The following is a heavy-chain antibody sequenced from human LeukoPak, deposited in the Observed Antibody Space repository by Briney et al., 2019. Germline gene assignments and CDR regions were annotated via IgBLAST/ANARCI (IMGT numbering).Heavy chain of an antibody. CDR1: GFTFSSYG. CDR2: ISGSGGST. Sequence: GGSLRLSCAASGFTFSSYGMSWVRQAPGKGLEWVSAISGSGGSTYYADSVKGRFTISRDNSKNTLYLQMNSLRAEDTAVYYCAKRGSCSSTSCYRYFDYWGQGTLVTVSS. J-gene: IGHJ4*02. V-gene: IGHV3-23*01. CDR3: AKRGSCSSTSCYRYFDY. D-gene: IGHD2-2*01.